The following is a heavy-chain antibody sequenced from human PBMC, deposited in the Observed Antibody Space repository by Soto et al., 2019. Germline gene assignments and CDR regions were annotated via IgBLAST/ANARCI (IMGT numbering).Heavy chain of an antibody. Sequence: PSETLCLTCAVYGASISSGPYYWGWNRQRPGKGREWVGEINDSGSTNSNPTLRSRVTITVDKSKNQFSLKLSSVTAADTAVYYCARGWGSLGYCNSTICYGRSYYYYYGKHLCGQWTSVSVS. J-gene: IGHJ6*02. V-gene: IGHV4-61*05. D-gene: IGHD2-2*01. CDR1: GASISSGPYY. CDR2: INDSGST. CDR3: ARGWGSLGYCNSTICYGRSYYYYYGKHL.